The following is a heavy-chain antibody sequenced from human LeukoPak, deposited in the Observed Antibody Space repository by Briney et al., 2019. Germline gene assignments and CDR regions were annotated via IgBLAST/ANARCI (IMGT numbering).Heavy chain of an antibody. D-gene: IGHD5-24*01. CDR1: GGSISSSNW. CDR2: IYHSGST. CDR3: ARGGDGYNSWAFDI. V-gene: IGHV4-4*02. Sequence: SETLSLTCADSGGSISSSNWWSWVRQPPGKGLEWIGEIYHSGSTNYNPSLKSRVTISVDRSKNQFSLKLSSVTAADTAVYYCARGGDGYNSWAFDIWGQGTMVTVSS. J-gene: IGHJ3*02.